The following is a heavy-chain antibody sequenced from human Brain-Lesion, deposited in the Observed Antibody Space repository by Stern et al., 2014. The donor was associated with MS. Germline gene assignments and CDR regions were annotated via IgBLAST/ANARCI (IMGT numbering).Heavy chain of an antibody. Sequence: VQLVQSGGGLVQPGGSLKFSWAAAGFTFRNYWMHWGRQAPGKGLVWVSRVNNDGRRTSYADSVKGRFTMSRDNAKNTLYLQMNSLRVEDTAIYYCARGERWFDSWGQGTLVTVSS. J-gene: IGHJ5*01. CDR2: VNNDGRRT. CDR3: ARGERWFDS. D-gene: IGHD3-10*01. CDR1: GFTFRNYW. V-gene: IGHV3-74*02.